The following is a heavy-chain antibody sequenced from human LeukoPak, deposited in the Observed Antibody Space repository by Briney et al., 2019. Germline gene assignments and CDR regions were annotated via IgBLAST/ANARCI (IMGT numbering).Heavy chain of an antibody. J-gene: IGHJ6*03. CDR2: IYYSGST. CDR1: GGSISSYY. CDR3: ARESITIFGVGRGYYYMDV. V-gene: IGHV4-59*01. Sequence: PSETLSLTCTVSGGSISSYYWSWIRQPPGKGLEWIGYIYYSGSTNYNPSLKSRVTISVDTSKNQFSLKLSSVTAADTAVYYCARESITIFGVGRGYYYMDVWGKGTTVTVSS. D-gene: IGHD3-3*01.